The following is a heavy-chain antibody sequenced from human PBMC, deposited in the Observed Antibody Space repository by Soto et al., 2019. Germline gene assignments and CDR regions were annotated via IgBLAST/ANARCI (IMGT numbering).Heavy chain of an antibody. J-gene: IGHJ6*02. D-gene: IGHD2-21*02. V-gene: IGHV3-23*01. CDR2: ISGSGGST. Sequence: QPGGSLRLSCAASGFTFSSYAMSWVRQAPGKGLEWVSDISGSGGSTYYADSVKGRFTISRDNSKNTLYLQMNSLRAEDTAVYYCAKSTRYCGGDCTDYGMDVWGQGTTVTVSS. CDR1: GFTFSSYA. CDR3: AKSTRYCGGDCTDYGMDV.